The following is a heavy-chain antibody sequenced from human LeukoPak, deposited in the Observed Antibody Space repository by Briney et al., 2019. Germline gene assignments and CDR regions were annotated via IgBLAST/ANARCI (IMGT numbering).Heavy chain of an antibody. J-gene: IGHJ4*02. CDR2: IYYSGST. CDR1: GGSISSSSYY. V-gene: IGHV4-39*01. D-gene: IGHD4-17*01. Sequence: SETLSLTCTVSGGSISSSSYYWGWIRQPPGKGLKWIGSIYYSGSTYYYPPLKSRVTISVDMSKNQFSLSLSSVTAADTAVYYCASVGTTVTSSDYWGQGTLVTVSS. CDR3: ASVGTTVTSSDY.